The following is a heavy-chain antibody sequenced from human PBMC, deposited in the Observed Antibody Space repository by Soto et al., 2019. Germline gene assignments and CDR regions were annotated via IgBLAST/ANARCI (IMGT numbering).Heavy chain of an antibody. CDR3: AKDRGYGGRGACDI. V-gene: IGHV3-30*18. D-gene: IGHD1-1*01. CDR2: ISYDGSNK. Sequence: QVPLVESGGGVVQPGRSLRLSCAASGFTFSSYGMHWVRQAPGKGLEWVALISYDGSNKYYADSVKVRFTMSRDNSKNTLYLPMNSLRTEDTAVYYSAKDRGYGGRGACDIWGDGTMVTVSS. J-gene: IGHJ3*02. CDR1: GFTFSSYG.